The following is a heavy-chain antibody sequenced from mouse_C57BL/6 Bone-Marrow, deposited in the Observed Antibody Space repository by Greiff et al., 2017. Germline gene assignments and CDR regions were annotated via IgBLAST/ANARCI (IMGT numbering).Heavy chain of an antibody. V-gene: IGHV1-55*01. CDR2: IYPGSGST. D-gene: IGHD1-1*01. CDR3: ARLGYGSSYYAMDY. CDR1: GYTFTSYW. J-gene: IGHJ4*01. Sequence: QVQLQQPGAELVKPGASVKMSCKASGYTFTSYWITWVKQRPGQGLEWIGDIYPGSGSTNYNEKFKSKATLTVDQSSSPAYMQRSSLTSEDSAVYYGARLGYGSSYYAMDYWGQGTSVTVSS.